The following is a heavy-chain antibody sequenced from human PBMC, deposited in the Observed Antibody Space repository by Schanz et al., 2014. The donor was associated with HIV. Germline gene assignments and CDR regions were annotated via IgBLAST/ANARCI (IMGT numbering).Heavy chain of an antibody. J-gene: IGHJ6*02. CDR2: ISWNSGSR. Sequence: EVQLAESGGGLVQPGRSLRLFCEASGFTFDDYDMHWVRQVPGKGLEWVSSISWNSGSRGYADSVKGQFTISRDNSKNTRYLQMNSLRAEDTAVYYCAREKYSSTWWRAGLYFYGMDVWGQGTTVTVSS. D-gene: IGHD6-13*01. V-gene: IGHV3-9*01. CDR1: GFTFDDYD. CDR3: AREKYSSTWWRAGLYFYGMDV.